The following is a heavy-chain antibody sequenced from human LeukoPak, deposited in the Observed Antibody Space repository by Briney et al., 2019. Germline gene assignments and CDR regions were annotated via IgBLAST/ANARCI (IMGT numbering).Heavy chain of an antibody. CDR2: INSDGSRT. Sequence: GGSLGLSCSASGFAFSSYWMHWVRQAPGKGLVWVSRINSDGSRTSYSDSVKGRFTISRDNAKNTLYLQINSLRAEDTAVYYCARGGAAMAYFWGQGTLVGVSS. CDR1: GFAFSSYW. V-gene: IGHV3-74*01. CDR3: ARGGAAMAYF. D-gene: IGHD5-18*01. J-gene: IGHJ4*02.